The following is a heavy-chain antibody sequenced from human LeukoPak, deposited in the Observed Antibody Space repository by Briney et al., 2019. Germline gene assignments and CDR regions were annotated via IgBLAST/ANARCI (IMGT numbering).Heavy chain of an antibody. D-gene: IGHD5-12*01. Sequence: PGGSLRLSCAASAFSVGSNYMTWVRQAPGKGLEWVSLIYSGGSTYYADSVKGRFTISRDNSKNTLYLQMNSLRPEDTAVYYCARARPSMWIDYWGQGTLVTVSS. CDR2: IYSGGST. CDR1: AFSVGSNY. V-gene: IGHV3-66*01. J-gene: IGHJ4*02. CDR3: ARARPSMWIDY.